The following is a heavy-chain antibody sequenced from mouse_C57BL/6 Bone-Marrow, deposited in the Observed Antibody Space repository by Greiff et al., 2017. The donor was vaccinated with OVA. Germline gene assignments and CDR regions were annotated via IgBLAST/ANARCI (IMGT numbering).Heavy chain of an antibody. Sequence: EVQGVESGAELVRPGASVKLSCTASGFNIKDDYMHWVKQRPEQGLEWIGWIDPENGDTEYASKFQGKATITADTSSNTAYLQLSSLTSEDTAVYYCTTFYPLWYFDVWGTGTTVTVSS. J-gene: IGHJ1*03. CDR2: IDPENGDT. V-gene: IGHV14-4*01. CDR3: TTFYPLWYFDV. CDR1: GFNIKDDY.